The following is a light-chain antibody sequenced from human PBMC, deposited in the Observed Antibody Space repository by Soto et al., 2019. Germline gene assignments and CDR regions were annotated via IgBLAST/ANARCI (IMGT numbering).Light chain of an antibody. Sequence: DIQMTQSPSSLSASVGDRVNITCRATQDISNYLAWYQQKPGKVPNLLIYAASTLQSGVPSRFSGSGSGTDFTLTISSLQPKDVATYYYQKYNSARPWTFGQGTKVEI. J-gene: IGKJ1*01. CDR1: QDISNY. CDR2: AAS. V-gene: IGKV1-27*01. CDR3: QKYNSARPWT.